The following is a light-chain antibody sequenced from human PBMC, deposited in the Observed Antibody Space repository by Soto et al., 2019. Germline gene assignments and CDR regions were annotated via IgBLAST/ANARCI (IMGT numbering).Light chain of an antibody. J-gene: IGKJ1*01. CDR3: EKYNSAPTWT. CDR2: AAS. V-gene: IGKV1-27*01. CDR1: QGISNY. Sequence: DIQMTQSPSSLSASVGDRVTITCRASQGISNYLAWYQQKPGKVPKLLIYAASTLQSGVPSRFSGSGSGTDFTLTISNLQPEDVATYYWEKYNSAPTWTFGQGTKVEIK.